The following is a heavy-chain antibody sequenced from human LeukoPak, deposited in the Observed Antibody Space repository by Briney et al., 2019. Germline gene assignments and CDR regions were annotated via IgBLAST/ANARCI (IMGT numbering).Heavy chain of an antibody. D-gene: IGHD6-6*01. CDR1: GVSLSSGSHY. CDR3: VSNSSSSPWFDP. V-gene: IGHV4-39*01. J-gene: IGHJ5*02. Sequence: SSDTLSLTCTVSGVSLSSGSHYWRWIRQPPGKGLEWIGTIYYSGSTYYNASLKSRVTISVDTSKNQFYLKLTSVIAADTAVYYCVSNSSSSPWFDPWGQGTLVTVSS. CDR2: IYYSGST.